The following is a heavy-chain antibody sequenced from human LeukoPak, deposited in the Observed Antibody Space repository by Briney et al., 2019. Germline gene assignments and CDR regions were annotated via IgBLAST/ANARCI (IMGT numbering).Heavy chain of an antibody. J-gene: IGHJ4*02. D-gene: IGHD3-22*01. CDR2: INHSGST. CDR1: GGSFSGYY. V-gene: IGHV4-34*01. Sequence: SETLSLTCAVYGGSFSGYYWSWIRQPPGKGLEWIGEINHSGSTNYNPSLKSRVTISVDKSKNQFPLKLSSVTAADTAVYYCARLRVVVLTRGYFDYWGQGTLVTVSS. CDR3: ARLRVVVLTRGYFDY.